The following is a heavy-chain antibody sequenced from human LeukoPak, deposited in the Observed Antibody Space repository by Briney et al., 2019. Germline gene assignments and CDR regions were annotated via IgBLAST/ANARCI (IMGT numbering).Heavy chain of an antibody. Sequence: GGSLRLSCAASGFTFSSYTMSWVRQAPGKGLEWVSAISGSGGSAYYADSVKGRFTISRDNSKNTLYLQMNSLRAEDTAVYYCAKGSIGYFDYWGQGTLVTVSS. CDR2: ISGSGGSA. CDR1: GFTFSSYT. J-gene: IGHJ4*02. V-gene: IGHV3-23*01. D-gene: IGHD2-2*01. CDR3: AKGSIGYFDY.